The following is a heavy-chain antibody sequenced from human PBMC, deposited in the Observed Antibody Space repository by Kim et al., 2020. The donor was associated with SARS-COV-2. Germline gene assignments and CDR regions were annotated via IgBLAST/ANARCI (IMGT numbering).Heavy chain of an antibody. CDR3: ARHGVSRGWDWFDP. CDR1: GGSINTYY. CDR2: IYYDGRT. J-gene: IGHJ5*02. Sequence: SETLSLTCTVSGGSINTYYWSWIRQPPGKGLECIGYIYYDGRTKYSPSLKSRVTISIDTSKMQFSLMLPSVTAADTAVYYCARHGVSRGWDWFDPWGQGTLVTVSS. D-gene: IGHD6-19*01. V-gene: IGHV4-59*08.